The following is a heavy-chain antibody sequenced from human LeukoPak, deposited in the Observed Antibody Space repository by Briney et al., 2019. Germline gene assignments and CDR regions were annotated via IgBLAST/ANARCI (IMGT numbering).Heavy chain of an antibody. CDR2: ISYDGNTK. V-gene: IGHV3-30-3*01. CDR3: ARPAVKDWLPPTRPFDY. Sequence: GRSLRLSCAASGFTFSSYSIHWVRQAPGKGLEWVAVISYDGNTKYYADSVKGRFTISRDNSKNTLYLQMNSLRAEDTAVYYCARPAVKDWLPPTRPFDYWGQGTLVTVSS. J-gene: IGHJ4*02. CDR1: GFTFSSYS. D-gene: IGHD3-9*01.